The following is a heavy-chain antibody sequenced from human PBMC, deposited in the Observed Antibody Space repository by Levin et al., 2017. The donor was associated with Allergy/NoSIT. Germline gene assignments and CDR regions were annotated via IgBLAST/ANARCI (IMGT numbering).Heavy chain of an antibody. CDR1: GFTFSSYE. Sequence: GGSLRLSCAASGFTFSSYEMNWVRQAPGKGLEWVSYIVSSGTTIYYADSVKGRFTISRDNAKYSLYLQMNSLRAEDTAVYYCARTPNWGGWYFDLWGRGTLVTVSS. J-gene: IGHJ2*01. D-gene: IGHD7-27*01. CDR3: ARTPNWGGWYFDL. V-gene: IGHV3-48*03. CDR2: IVSSGTTI.